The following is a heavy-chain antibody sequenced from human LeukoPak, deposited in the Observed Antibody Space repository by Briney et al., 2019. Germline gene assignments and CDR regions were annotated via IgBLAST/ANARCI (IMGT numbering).Heavy chain of an antibody. CDR2: ISGIGGNT. D-gene: IGHD2-2*01. CDR3: ANRSLGYCSSTSCYEGGWFDP. J-gene: IGHJ5*02. Sequence: GGSLRLSYAAAGVTLSRHAISWVRQAPGEWLEWVSAISGIGGNTYYADSVKGRFTISRDNSKNTLYLQMNSLRAEDTAVYYCANRSLGYCSSTSCYEGGWFDPWGQGTLVTVSS. V-gene: IGHV3-23*01. CDR1: GVTLSRHA.